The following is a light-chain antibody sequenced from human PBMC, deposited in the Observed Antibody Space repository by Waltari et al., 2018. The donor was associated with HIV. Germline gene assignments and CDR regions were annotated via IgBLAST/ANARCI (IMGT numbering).Light chain of an antibody. CDR2: AAS. CDR3: QQYYIFPYT. V-gene: IGKV1-8*01. CDR1: QGIGDY. J-gene: IGKJ2*01. Sequence: AIRMTQSPSSFSASTGDRVTITCRASQGIGDYLAWYQQKPGKAPELLMYAASALQNGVPSRFSGSGSVTEFTLNISCLQSEDFATYYCQQYYIFPYTFAQGTILDI.